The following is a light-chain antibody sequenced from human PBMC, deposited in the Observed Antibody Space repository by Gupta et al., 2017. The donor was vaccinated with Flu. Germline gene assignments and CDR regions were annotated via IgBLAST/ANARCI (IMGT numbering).Light chain of an antibody. J-gene: IGLJ3*02. CDR1: SRDVGSYSL. CDR2: DVT. CDR3: CSYAGDNTWV. Sequence: QSALTQPASVSGSLGQSIPISCTGTSRDVGSYSLVSWYQQVPGTAPKVIIYDVTERPSGISSRFSGSKSGRTASLTISGLQAEDEAQYFCCSYAGDNTWVFGGGTKLTVL. V-gene: IGLV2-23*02.